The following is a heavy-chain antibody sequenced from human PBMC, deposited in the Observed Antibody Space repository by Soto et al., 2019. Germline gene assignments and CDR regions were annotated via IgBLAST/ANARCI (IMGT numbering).Heavy chain of an antibody. D-gene: IGHD6-13*01. CDR3: ARHKGSPGMERNWFDP. V-gene: IGHV4-39*01. Sequence: SETLSLTCTVFGGSISSSSYYWGWIRQPPGKGLEWIGSIYYSGSTYYNPSLKSRVTISVDTSKNQFSLKLSSVTAADTAVYYCARHKGSPGMERNWFDPWGQGTLVTVSS. CDR2: IYYSGST. J-gene: IGHJ5*02. CDR1: GGSISSSSYY.